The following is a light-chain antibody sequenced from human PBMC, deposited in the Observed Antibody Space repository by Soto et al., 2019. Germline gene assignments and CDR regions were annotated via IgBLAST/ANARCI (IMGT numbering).Light chain of an antibody. CDR2: QAS. V-gene: IGKV1-5*03. CDR3: QQYDNYPLT. CDR1: QTINTW. J-gene: IGKJ4*01. Sequence: DIQMAQSPSTLPANIGDRVSITCRASQTINTWLAWYQQKPGKAPNLLIYQASTLETGVPSRFSGGGSGTEFTLTISGLQPDDFASYYCQQYDNYPLTFGGGTKLEI.